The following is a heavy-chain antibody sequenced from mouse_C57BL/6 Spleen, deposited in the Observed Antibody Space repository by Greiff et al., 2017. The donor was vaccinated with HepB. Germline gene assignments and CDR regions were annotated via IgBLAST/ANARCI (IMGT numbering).Heavy chain of an antibody. J-gene: IGHJ2*01. D-gene: IGHD4-1*01. V-gene: IGHV1-59*01. CDR1: GYTFTSYW. CDR2: IDPSDSYT. CDR3: ARVETGWYYFDY. Sequence: QVQLQQPGAELVRPGTSVKLSCKASGYTFTSYWMHWVKQRPGQGLEWIGVIDPSDSYTNYNQKFKGKATLTVDTSSSTAYMQLSSLTSEDSAVYYCARVETGWYYFDYWGQGTTLTVSS.